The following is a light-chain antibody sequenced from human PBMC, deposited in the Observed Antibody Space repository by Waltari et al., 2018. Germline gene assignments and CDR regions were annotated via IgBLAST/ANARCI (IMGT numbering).Light chain of an antibody. J-gene: IGKJ1*01. V-gene: IGKV3-20*01. CDR1: QSVSSSY. CDR2: GAS. CDR3: QQYGSSPPT. Sequence: EIMLTKSPDTLPLSPGERATLSCRASQSVSSSYLAWYQQKPGQAPRLLIYGASSRDTGIPDRFSGSGSGTDFTLTISRLEPEDFAVYYCQQYGSSPPTFGQGTKVEIK.